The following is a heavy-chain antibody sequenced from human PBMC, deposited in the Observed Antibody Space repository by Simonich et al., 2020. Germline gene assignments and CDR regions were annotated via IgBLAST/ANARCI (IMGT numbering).Heavy chain of an antibody. Sequence: EVQLVESGGGLVKPGGSLRLSCAASGFTFSGYSMNWVRQAPEKGLEWVSTISRNSSYIYYADSVKGRFTISRDNAKNSLYLKMNSLRAEDTAVYYCAREIEAGNAFDIWGQGTMVTVSS. V-gene: IGHV3-21*01. CDR3: AREIEAGNAFDI. CDR1: GFTFSGYS. CDR2: ISRNSSYI. J-gene: IGHJ3*02.